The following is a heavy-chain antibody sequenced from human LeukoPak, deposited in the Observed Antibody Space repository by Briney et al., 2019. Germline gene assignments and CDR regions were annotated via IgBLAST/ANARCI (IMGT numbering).Heavy chain of an antibody. J-gene: IGHJ4*02. CDR2: ITSSSSYI. Sequence: PGGSLRLSCAASGFTFSSYNMNWVRQAPGKGPEWVSSITSSSSYIYYADSVKGRFTISRDNAKNTLYLQMNSLRAEDTAVYYCASKRWLQSSFDYWGQGTLVTVSS. V-gene: IGHV3-21*01. CDR1: GFTFSSYN. CDR3: ASKRWLQSSFDY. D-gene: IGHD5-24*01.